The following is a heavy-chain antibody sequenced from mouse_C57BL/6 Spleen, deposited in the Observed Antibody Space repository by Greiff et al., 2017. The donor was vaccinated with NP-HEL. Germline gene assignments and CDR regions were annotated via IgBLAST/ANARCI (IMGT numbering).Heavy chain of an antibody. Sequence: QVQLQQSGPGLVQPSQSLSITCTASGFSLTSYGVHWVRQPPGKGLEWLGVIWSGGSTDYNAAFISRLSISKDNSKSQVFFKMNSLQADDTAIYYCAKSGDGYYGVLLAYWGKGTLVTVSA. CDR1: GFSLTSYG. V-gene: IGHV2-4*01. CDR3: AKSGDGYYGVLLAY. D-gene: IGHD2-3*01. J-gene: IGHJ3*01. CDR2: IWSGGST.